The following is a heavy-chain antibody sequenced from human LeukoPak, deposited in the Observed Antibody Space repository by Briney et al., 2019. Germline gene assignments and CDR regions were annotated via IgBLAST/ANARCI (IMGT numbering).Heavy chain of an antibody. V-gene: IGHV3-74*01. Sequence: GGSLRLSCAASGFSVSGYWMHWVRQAPGKGLVWVSRINGDGTTTDYADSVKGRVTVSRDNGRNTVYLQMSSLRADDTAIYYCARVSPYRVARLGALDIWGQGTKVTVSS. J-gene: IGHJ3*02. CDR2: INGDGTTT. D-gene: IGHD3-16*02. CDR3: ARVSPYRVARLGALDI. CDR1: GFSVSGYW.